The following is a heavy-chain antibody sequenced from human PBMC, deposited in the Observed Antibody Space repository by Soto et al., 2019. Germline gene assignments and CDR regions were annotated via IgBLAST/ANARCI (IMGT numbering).Heavy chain of an antibody. CDR2: IWYDGSNK. V-gene: IGHV3-33*01. Sequence: PGGSLRLSCAASGFTFSSYGMHWVRQAPGKGLEWVAVIWYDGSNKYYADSVKGRFTISRDNSKNMLYLQMNSLRAEDTAVYYCTRSREFVKLYEGFDYWGQGTLVTVSS. CDR1: GFTFSSYG. CDR3: TRSREFVKLYEGFDY. D-gene: IGHD3-10*01. J-gene: IGHJ4*02.